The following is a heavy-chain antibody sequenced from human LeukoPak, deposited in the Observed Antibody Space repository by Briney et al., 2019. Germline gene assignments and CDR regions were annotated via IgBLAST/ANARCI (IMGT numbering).Heavy chain of an antibody. CDR3: AREGSQEVFDY. J-gene: IGHJ4*02. D-gene: IGHD3-10*01. Sequence: ASVKVSCKASGGTFTSYAISWVRQAPGHGLEWMGGIIPIFGTANYAQKFQGRVTITADESTSTAYMELSSLRSEDTAVYYCAREGSQEVFDYWGQGTLVTVSS. CDR1: GGTFTSYA. CDR2: IIPIFGTA. V-gene: IGHV1-69*13.